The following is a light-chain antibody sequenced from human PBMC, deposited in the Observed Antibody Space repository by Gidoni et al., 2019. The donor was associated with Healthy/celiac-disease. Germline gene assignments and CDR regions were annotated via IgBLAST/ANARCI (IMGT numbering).Light chain of an antibody. CDR2: KVS. CDR3: MQGTHWPKT. J-gene: IGKJ1*01. Sequence: DVVMTQSPLSLPVTLGQPASISCRSSQSLLYTDGNTYLNWFRQRPGQSPRRLIYKVSNRDSGVPDRFSGSGSDTDFTLKISRVEAEDVGIYYCMQGTHWPKTFGQGTKVEIK. V-gene: IGKV2-30*01. CDR1: QSLLYTDGNTY.